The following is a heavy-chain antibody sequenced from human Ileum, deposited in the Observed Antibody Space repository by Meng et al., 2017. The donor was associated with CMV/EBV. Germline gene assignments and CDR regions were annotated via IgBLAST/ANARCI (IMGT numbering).Heavy chain of an antibody. D-gene: IGHD1-26*01. CDR2: VYSSGST. J-gene: IGHJ4*02. V-gene: IGHV4-4*07. CDR1: GGSISGYH. Sequence: QLQEAGPGLVKPSETLSLTCSVVGGSISGYHWNWIRQSAGKGLEWIGRVYSSGSTNFNPSLKSRLTMSVDTSTNQVSLDLSSVTAADTAVYYCARSDYSGNYFALDYWGPGRLVTVSS. CDR3: ARSDYSGNYFALDY.